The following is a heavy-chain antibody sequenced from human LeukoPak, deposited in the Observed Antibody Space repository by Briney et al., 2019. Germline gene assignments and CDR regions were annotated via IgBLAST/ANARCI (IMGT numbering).Heavy chain of an antibody. CDR3: AKSHEPYYYDSSGYYDDY. CDR1: GFRFSGYG. CDR2: ISAGSGST. D-gene: IGHD3-22*01. Sequence: GGSLRLSCAASGFRFSGYGMSWVRQAPGKGLEWVSSISAGSGSTDYADSVKGRFTIPRDDSKNTLYLQMKSLRAEDTAVYYCAKSHEPYYYDSSGYYDDYWGQGTLVTVSS. J-gene: IGHJ4*02. V-gene: IGHV3-23*01.